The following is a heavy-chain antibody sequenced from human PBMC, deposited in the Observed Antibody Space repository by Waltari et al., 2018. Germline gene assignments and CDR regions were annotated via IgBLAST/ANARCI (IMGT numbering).Heavy chain of an antibody. Sequence: QLQLQESGPGLVKPPGTLSLSCGVSCDPVSSSYLWNWVRQSPHRGREWIGQVHGSGRSNYNPSFASRVTVSLDTSKNLFSLKLTSATAADTAVYYCARDRGRGLYLDTWGPGTLVTVSP. CDR2: VHGSGRS. J-gene: IGHJ5*02. D-gene: IGHD2-15*01. CDR1: CDPVSSSYL. V-gene: IGHV4-4*03. CDR3: ARDRGRGLYLDT.